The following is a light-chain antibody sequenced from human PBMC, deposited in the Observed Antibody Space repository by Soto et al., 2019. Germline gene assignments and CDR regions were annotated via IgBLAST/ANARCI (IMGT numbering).Light chain of an antibody. CDR3: QQSYSTPRCT. CDR1: QSISSY. Sequence: DIQITQSPSSLSASVGDRVTITCRASQSISSYLNWYQQKPGKAPKLLIYAASSLQSGVPSRFSGSGSGTDFTLTISSLQPEDFATYYCQQSYSTPRCTFGGGTKVEIK. J-gene: IGKJ4*01. CDR2: AAS. V-gene: IGKV1-39*01.